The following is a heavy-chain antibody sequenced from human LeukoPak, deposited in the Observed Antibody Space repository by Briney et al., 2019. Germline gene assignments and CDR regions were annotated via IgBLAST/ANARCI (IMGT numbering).Heavy chain of an antibody. CDR2: INHSGST. CDR3: ARGTAYCGGDCWRGGTYYYYYYMDV. J-gene: IGHJ6*03. D-gene: IGHD2-21*02. Sequence: KASETLSLTCAVYGGSFSGYYWSWIRQPPGKGLEWIGDINHSGSTNYNPSLKSRVTISVDTSKNQFSLKLTSVTAADTAVYYCARGTAYCGGDCWRGGTYYYYYYMDVWGKGTTVTVSS. CDR1: GGSFSGYY. V-gene: IGHV4-34*01.